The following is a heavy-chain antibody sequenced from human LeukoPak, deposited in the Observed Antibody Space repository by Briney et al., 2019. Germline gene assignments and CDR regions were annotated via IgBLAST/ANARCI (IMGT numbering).Heavy chain of an antibody. Sequence: GGPLRLSCAASGFTFSSYGMHWVRQAPGKGLEWVAFIRYDGSNKYYADSVKGRFTISRDDSKNTLYLQMNSLRAEDTAAYYCAKGYYFDILSGYSSLDSWGQGTLVTVSS. D-gene: IGHD3-9*01. J-gene: IGHJ4*02. CDR2: IRYDGSNK. V-gene: IGHV3-30*02. CDR1: GFTFSSYG. CDR3: AKGYYFDILSGYSSLDS.